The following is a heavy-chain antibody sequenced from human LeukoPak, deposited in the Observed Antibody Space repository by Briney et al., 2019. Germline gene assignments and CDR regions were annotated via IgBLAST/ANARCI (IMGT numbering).Heavy chain of an antibody. CDR2: IYTSGST. V-gene: IGHV4-4*07. J-gene: IGHJ4*02. CDR1: GGSLSSYY. D-gene: IGHD5-12*01. CDR3: AREWMNYYFDY. Sequence: SETLSLTCTVSGGSLSSYYWSWIRQPAGKGPEWIGRIYTSGSTNYNPSLMSRVTMSVDTSKNQFSLKLSSVTAAYTAVYYCAREWMNYYFDYWGQGTLVTVSS.